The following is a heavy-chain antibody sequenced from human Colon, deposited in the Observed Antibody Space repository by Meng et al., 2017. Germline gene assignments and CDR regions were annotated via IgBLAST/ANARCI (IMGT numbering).Heavy chain of an antibody. CDR2: TFYRSKWYN. V-gene: IGHV6-1*01. J-gene: IGHJ4*02. D-gene: IGHD3-10*01. CDR1: VDSVCSDSAA. Sequence: SQTLSLTCAISVDSVCSDSAACNWIRQSPSRGLEWLGRTFYRSKWYNDYAASVRSRITVSPDTSKNQFSLALNSVTPEDTAVYYCAREGTLVRGVINHLDYWGQGTLVTVS. CDR3: AREGTLVRGVINHLDY.